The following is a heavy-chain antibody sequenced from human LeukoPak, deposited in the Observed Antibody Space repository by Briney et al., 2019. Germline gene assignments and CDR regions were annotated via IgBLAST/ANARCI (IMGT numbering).Heavy chain of an antibody. CDR2: IYYSGNT. CDR3: ARDLGASPGINWFDP. V-gene: IGHV4-59*01. J-gene: IGHJ5*02. D-gene: IGHD2/OR15-2a*01. Sequence: PSETLSLTCTVSGGSISSYYWSWIRQPPGKGLEWIGYIYYSGNTDYNPSLTSRVTMSVDTSKNQLSLKLTSVTAADTAVYYCARDLGASPGINWFDPWGQGTLVTASS. CDR1: GGSISSYY.